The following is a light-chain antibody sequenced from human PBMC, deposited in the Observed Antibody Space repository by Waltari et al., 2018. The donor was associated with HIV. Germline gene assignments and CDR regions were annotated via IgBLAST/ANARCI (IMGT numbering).Light chain of an antibody. J-gene: IGLJ2*01. CDR2: EVS. V-gene: IGLV2-8*01. Sequence: QSALTQPPSASGSPGQSVTISCTGTSSDVGGFNYVSWYQQHPGKAPKLMISEVSKRPSGFPERFSGSKSGNTASLTVSGLQAEDEADYYCSSYGGNNNSVVFGGGTKLTVL. CDR3: SSYGGNNNSVV. CDR1: SSDVGGFNY.